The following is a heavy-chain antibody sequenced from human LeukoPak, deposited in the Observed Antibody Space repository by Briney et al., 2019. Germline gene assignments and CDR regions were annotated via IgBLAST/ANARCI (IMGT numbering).Heavy chain of an antibody. CDR2: IHYSGST. Sequence: PSETLSLTCTVSGASISSGSYYWVWIRQPPGKGLEWIGSIHYSGSTDYNPSLKSRVTTSLDTSKNQVSVNLRFVTAADTAVYYCARAVYCSSTSCYFDLWGQGTLVTVSS. V-gene: IGHV4-39*01. CDR3: ARAVYCSSTSCYFDL. CDR1: GASISSGSYY. D-gene: IGHD2-2*01. J-gene: IGHJ5*02.